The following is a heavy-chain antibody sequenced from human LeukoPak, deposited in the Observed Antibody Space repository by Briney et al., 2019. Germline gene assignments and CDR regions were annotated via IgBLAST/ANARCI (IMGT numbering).Heavy chain of an antibody. V-gene: IGHV3-7*01. D-gene: IGHD6-6*01. Sequence: PGGSLRLSCAASGFNLKSYWMSWVRQAPGKGLEWVANIKQDGTEKNYVDSVKARFIISRDNTKKSLYLQMNRLRAEHTAVYYCARDRQGDYMDVWGKGTTVAVSS. CDR3: ARDRQGDYMDV. CDR1: GFNLKSYW. CDR2: IKQDGTEK. J-gene: IGHJ6*03.